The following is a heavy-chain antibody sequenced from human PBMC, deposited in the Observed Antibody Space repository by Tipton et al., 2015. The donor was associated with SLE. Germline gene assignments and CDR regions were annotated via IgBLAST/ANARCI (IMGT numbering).Heavy chain of an antibody. CDR1: GYSFSSYG. J-gene: IGHJ4*02. CDR3: ARKCGGGSCYYGY. D-gene: IGHD2-21*01. Sequence: QVQLVQSGVEVKKPGASVNVSCKASGYSFSSYGISWVRQAPGQGLEWMGWISPYTGQINYAPNHQGRVTMTTDTSTSTAYMELRSLRFDDTGLYYCARKCGGGSCYYGYWGQVTLVTFSS. CDR2: ISPYTGQI. V-gene: IGHV1-18*01.